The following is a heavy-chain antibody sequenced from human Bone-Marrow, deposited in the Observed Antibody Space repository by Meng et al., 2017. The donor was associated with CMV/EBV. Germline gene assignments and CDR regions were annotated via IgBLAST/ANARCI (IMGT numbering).Heavy chain of an antibody. D-gene: IGHD6-19*01. Sequence: SVKVSCKASGGTFSSSVTSWVRQAPGQGLEWMGGIIPILGTAIYAQKFQGRVTITVDKSTSTAYMELSSLRSEDTAMYYCAREGGMPVPGSRDYWGQGTLVTVSS. CDR3: AREGGMPVPGSRDY. V-gene: IGHV1-69*10. CDR1: GGTFSSSV. CDR2: IIPILGTA. J-gene: IGHJ4*02.